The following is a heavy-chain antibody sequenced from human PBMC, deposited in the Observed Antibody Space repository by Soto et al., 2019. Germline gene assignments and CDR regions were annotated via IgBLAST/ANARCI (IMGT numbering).Heavy chain of an antibody. Sequence: QVQLVQSGAEVKKPGASVKDSCKASGYTFTSYAMHWVRQAPGQRLEWMGWINAGNGNTKYSQKFQGRVTITRDTSGSTAYMELSSRRSEDTAVKYCARGLGGSGSYSDCWGQGTLVTVSS. CDR1: GYTFTSYA. CDR3: ARGLGGSGSYSDC. D-gene: IGHD3-10*01. CDR2: INAGNGNT. J-gene: IGHJ4*02. V-gene: IGHV1-3*01.